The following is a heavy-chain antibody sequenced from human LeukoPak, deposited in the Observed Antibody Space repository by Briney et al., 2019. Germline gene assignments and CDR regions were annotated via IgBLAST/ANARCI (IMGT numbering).Heavy chain of an antibody. V-gene: IGHV1-2*02. CDR3: FDY. J-gene: IGHJ4*02. CDR2: INPSNGDT. CDR1: GYIFTAYD. Sequence: ASVKVSCTTSGYIFTAYDIHWVRQAPGQGLEWMGWINPSNGDTVVAQKFQDRVTMTRDTSISTAYMDLSSLRSDDSAVYPYFDYWGQGTLFIVSS.